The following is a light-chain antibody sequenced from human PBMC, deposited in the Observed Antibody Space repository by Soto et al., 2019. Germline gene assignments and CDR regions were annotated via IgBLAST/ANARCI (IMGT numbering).Light chain of an antibody. J-gene: IGKJ1*01. CDR2: AAS. V-gene: IGKV1-27*01. CDR1: RDITNP. Sequence: DIQMTQSPSSLSASVGDRVTFTCRASRDITNPLAWYQQKPGKVPKLLIYAASTLQSGVPSRFSGSGSGTDFTLNIGSLQPEEVASYFCLTYNSGLWTFGQGTKVEIK. CDR3: LTYNSGLWT.